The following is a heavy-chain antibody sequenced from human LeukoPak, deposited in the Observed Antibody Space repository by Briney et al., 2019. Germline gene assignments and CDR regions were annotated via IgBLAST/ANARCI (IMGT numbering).Heavy chain of an antibody. Sequence: GRSLRLSCSASGFIISDYAMHWVRQAPGKGLEYVSALSANGGTTYYADSVKGRFTISRDTSKNTLYLQMSSLRAEDTAMYHCVKDLYKGDSASWYFFHYWGQGTLVTVSS. CDR1: GFIISDYA. CDR3: VKDLYKGDSASWYFFHY. V-gene: IGHV3-64D*06. J-gene: IGHJ4*02. CDR2: LSANGGTT. D-gene: IGHD2-2*01.